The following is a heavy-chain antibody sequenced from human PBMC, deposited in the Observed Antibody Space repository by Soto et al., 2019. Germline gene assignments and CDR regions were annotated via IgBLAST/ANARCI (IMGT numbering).Heavy chain of an antibody. J-gene: IGHJ5*02. Sequence: QVQLVQSGAEVKKPGASVKVSCKASGYTFTSYDINWVRQATGQGLEWMGWMNPNSGNTGYAQKFQGRVTMTRNTSISTAYMELSSLRSEDTAVYYCARGLRGRVQGDYGETWWFDPWGQGTLVTVSS. V-gene: IGHV1-8*01. CDR1: GYTFTSYD. CDR2: MNPNSGNT. D-gene: IGHD4-17*01. CDR3: ARGLRGRVQGDYGETWWFDP.